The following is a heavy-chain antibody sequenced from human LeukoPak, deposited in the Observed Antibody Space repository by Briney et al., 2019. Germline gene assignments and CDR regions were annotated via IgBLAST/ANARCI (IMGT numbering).Heavy chain of an antibody. CDR1: GGSISSGSYY. V-gene: IGHV4-61*02. CDR3: ARVCSSTSCNWFDP. D-gene: IGHD2-2*01. J-gene: IGHJ5*02. Sequence: SETLSLTCTVSGGSISSGSYYWSWIRQPAGKGLEWIGRIYTSGSTNYNPSLKSRVTISVDTSKNQFSLKLSSVTAADTAVYYCARVCSSTSCNWFDPWGQGTLVTVSS. CDR2: IYTSGST.